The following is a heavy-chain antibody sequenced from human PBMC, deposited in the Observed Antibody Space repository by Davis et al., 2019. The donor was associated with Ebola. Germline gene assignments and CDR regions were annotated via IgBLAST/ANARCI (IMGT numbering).Heavy chain of an antibody. J-gene: IGHJ4*02. V-gene: IGHV3-11*06. Sequence: GGSLRLSCAASGFTFSDYYMSWIRQAPGKGLEWVSYISSSSSYTNYADSVKGRFTISRDNAKNSLYLQMNSLRAEDTAVYYCARYVVGPRAYDYWGQGTLVTVSS. CDR1: GFTFSDYY. CDR3: ARYVVGPRAYDY. D-gene: IGHD2-2*01. CDR2: ISSSSSYT.